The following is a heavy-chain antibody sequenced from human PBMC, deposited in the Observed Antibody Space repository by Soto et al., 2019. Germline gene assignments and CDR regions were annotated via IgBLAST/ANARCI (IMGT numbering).Heavy chain of an antibody. CDR3: ARAGSGIGTATFDD. CDR1: GGSISSGGYY. D-gene: IGHD1-1*01. CDR2: IYYSGST. V-gene: IGHV4-31*03. J-gene: IGHJ4*02. Sequence: QVQLQESGPGLVKPSQTLSLTCTVSGGSISSGGYYWSWIRQHPGKGLEWIGYIYYSGSTYYNPSLKSRVTLSVDTSKNQFSLKLSSVTAADTAVYYCARAGSGIGTATFDDWGQGTLVTVSS.